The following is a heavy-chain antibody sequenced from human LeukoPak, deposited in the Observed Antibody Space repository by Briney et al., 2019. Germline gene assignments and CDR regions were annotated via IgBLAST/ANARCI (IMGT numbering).Heavy chain of an antibody. J-gene: IGHJ4*02. CDR1: GFTVNNNY. Sequence: GGSLRLSCAASGFTVNNNYMTWVRQAPGKGLEWVSSISSSSSYIYYADSVKGRFTISRDNSKNTLYLQMNSLRAEDTAVYYCAKDPDCTSGICYTFFDYWGQGTLVTVSS. CDR3: AKDPDCTSGICYTFFDY. CDR2: ISSSSSYI. D-gene: IGHD2-8*01. V-gene: IGHV3-21*04.